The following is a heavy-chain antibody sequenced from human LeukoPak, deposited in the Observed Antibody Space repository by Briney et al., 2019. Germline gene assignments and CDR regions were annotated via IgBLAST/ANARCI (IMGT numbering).Heavy chain of an antibody. J-gene: IGHJ3*02. CDR2: LTPNSGNT. V-gene: IGHV1-8*01. D-gene: IGHD3-9*01. CDR1: GDTFTSYD. Sequence: ASVKVSCKASGDTFTSYDFNWVRQATGSGLLCMESLTPNSGNTGYAQKFQGRVTMTRNTSISTAYMELSSLRSEDTAVYYCASDYDILTDNRADAFDIWGQGTMVTVSS. CDR3: ASDYDILTDNRADAFDI.